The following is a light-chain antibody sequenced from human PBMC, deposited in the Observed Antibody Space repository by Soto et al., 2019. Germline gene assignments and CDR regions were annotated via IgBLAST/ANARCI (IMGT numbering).Light chain of an antibody. CDR3: CSYAGSNNLI. CDR1: RSDIGAYNY. J-gene: IGLJ1*01. V-gene: IGLV2-8*01. CDR2: EVS. Sequence: QSVLTQPTSSSGSPGQSVTISCTGTRSDIGAYNYVSWYQQYPGKAPKLMIFEVSKRPSGVPDRFSGSKSGNTASLTGSGLQAEDEADYYCCSYAGSNNLIFGTGTKVTVL.